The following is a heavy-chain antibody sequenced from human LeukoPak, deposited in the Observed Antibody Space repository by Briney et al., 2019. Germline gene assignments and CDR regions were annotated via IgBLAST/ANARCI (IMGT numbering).Heavy chain of an antibody. CDR1: GFTFSSYG. D-gene: IGHD6-13*01. CDR3: AREQQLTRNFDWYFDL. CDR2: IWYDGSNK. Sequence: GRSLRLSCAAPGFTFSSYGMHWVRQAPGKGLEWVAVIWYDGSNKYYADSVKGRFTISRDNSKNTLYLQMNSLRAEDTAVYYCAREQQLTRNFDWYFDLWGRGTLVTVSS. J-gene: IGHJ2*01. V-gene: IGHV3-33*01.